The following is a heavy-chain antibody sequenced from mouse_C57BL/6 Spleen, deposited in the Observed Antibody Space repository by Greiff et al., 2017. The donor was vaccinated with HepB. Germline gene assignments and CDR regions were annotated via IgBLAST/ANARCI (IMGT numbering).Heavy chain of an antibody. CDR3: ARGLRQSPYFDY. CDR1: GYTFTSYW. D-gene: IGHD1-1*01. CDR2: IYPSDSET. J-gene: IGHJ2*01. Sequence: QVQLQQPGAELVRPGSSVKLSCKASGYTFTSYWMDWVKQRPGQGLEWIGNIYPSDSETHYNQKFKDKATLTVDKSSSTAYMQLSSLTSEDSAVYYCARGLRQSPYFDYWGQGTTLTVSS. V-gene: IGHV1-61*01.